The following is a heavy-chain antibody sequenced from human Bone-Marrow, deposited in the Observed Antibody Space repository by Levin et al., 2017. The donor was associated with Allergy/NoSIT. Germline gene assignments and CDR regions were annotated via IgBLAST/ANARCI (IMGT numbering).Heavy chain of an antibody. CDR1: GFTFSSYS. D-gene: IGHD2-2*01. CDR3: AGHTGEVPAAREEIDY. CDR2: ISSSSSYI. J-gene: IGHJ4*02. V-gene: IGHV3-21*01. Sequence: GGSLRLSCAASGFTFSSYSMNWVRQAPGKGLEWVSSISSSSSYIYYADSVKGRFTISRDNAKNSLYLQMNSLRAEDTAVYYCAGHTGEVPAAREEIDYWGQGTLVTVSS.